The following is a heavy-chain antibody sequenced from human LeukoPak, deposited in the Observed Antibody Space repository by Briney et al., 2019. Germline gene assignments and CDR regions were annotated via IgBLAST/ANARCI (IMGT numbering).Heavy chain of an antibody. J-gene: IGHJ3*02. CDR3: AKDRMSHSSSWRDAFDI. V-gene: IGHV3-30*02. CDR2: IRYDGSNK. D-gene: IGHD6-13*01. Sequence: GRSLRLSCAASGFTFSSYAMHWVRQAPGKGLEWVAFIRYDGSNKYYADSVKGRFTISRDNSKNTLYLQMNSLRAEDTAVYYCAKDRMSHSSSWRDAFDIWGQGTMVTVSS. CDR1: GFTFSSYA.